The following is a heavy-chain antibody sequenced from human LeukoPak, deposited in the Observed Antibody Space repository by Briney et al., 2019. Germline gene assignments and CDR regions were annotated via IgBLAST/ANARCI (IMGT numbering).Heavy chain of an antibody. V-gene: IGHV1-69*05. CDR1: GGTLSSYA. CDR3: ARRAAAGSWYFDY. J-gene: IGHJ4*02. CDR2: IIPIFGTA. Sequence: SVKVSCKASGGTLSSYAISWVRQAPGQGLEWMGRIIPIFGTANYAQKFQGRVTITTDESTSTAYMELSSLRSEDTAVYYCARRAAAGSWYFDYWGQGTLVTVSS. D-gene: IGHD6-13*01.